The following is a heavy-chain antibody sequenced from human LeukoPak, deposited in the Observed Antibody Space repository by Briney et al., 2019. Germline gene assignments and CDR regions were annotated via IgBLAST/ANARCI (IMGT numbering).Heavy chain of an antibody. V-gene: IGHV3-30*03. CDR2: ISYDGSNK. CDR3: ARAGFDY. J-gene: IGHJ4*02. Sequence: GGSLRLSCAASGFTFSSYGMHWVRQAPGKGLEWVAVISYDGSNKYYADSVKGRFTISRDNSKNTLYLQMNSLRAEDTAVYYCARAGFDYWGQGTLVTVSS. CDR1: GFTFSSYG.